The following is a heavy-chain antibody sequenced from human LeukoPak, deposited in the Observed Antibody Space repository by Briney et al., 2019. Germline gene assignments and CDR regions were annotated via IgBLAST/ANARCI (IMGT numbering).Heavy chain of an antibody. J-gene: IGHJ6*02. V-gene: IGHV3-53*01. Sequence: PGGSLRLSCAASGFTVSSNYMSWVRQAPGKVLEWVSVIYSGGSTYYADSVKARFTISRDNSKNTLYLQMNSLRAEDTAVYYCARDGPDNYGSMDVWGQGTTVTVSS. CDR1: GFTVSSNY. CDR2: IYSGGST. CDR3: ARDGPDNYGSMDV. D-gene: IGHD4-17*01.